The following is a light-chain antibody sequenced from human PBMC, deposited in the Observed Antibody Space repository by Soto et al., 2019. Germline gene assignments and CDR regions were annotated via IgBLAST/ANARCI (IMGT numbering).Light chain of an antibody. CDR2: WAS. CDR3: QQYFSFPWT. CDR1: QSVLYSSNNKNY. Sequence: DIVMTQSPDSLAVSLGERATINCKSSQSVLYSSNNKNYLAWYQQRPGQPPNLLIYWASTRESGVPDRFSGSGSAADLSLTISSLQAEDVAIYYCQQYFSFPWTFGQGTKVEIK. J-gene: IGKJ1*01. V-gene: IGKV4-1*01.